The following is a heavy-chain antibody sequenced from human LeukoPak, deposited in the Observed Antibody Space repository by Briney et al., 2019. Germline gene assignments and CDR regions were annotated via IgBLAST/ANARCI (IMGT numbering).Heavy chain of an antibody. CDR1: GGSFSGYY. V-gene: IGHV4-34*01. D-gene: IGHD4-23*01. J-gene: IGHJ3*02. Sequence: PSETLSLTCAVYGGSFSGYYWSWIRQPPGKGLEWIGEINHSGYTNYNPSLKSRVTMSVDTSKNQFSLKLNSMTAADTAVYYCARQSSGGGNSRHAFDIWGQGTMVTVSS. CDR2: INHSGYT. CDR3: ARQSSGGGNSRHAFDI.